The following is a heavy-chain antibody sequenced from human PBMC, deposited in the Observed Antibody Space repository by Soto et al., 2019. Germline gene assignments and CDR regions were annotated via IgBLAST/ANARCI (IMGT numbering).Heavy chain of an antibody. Sequence: PGGSLRLSCAASGFTFSSYSMNWVRQAPGKGLEWVSSISSSSSYIYYADSVKGRFTISRDNAKNSLYLQMNSLRAEDTAVYYCAKDCTNGVCPGYWGQGTLVTVSS. D-gene: IGHD2-8*01. CDR1: GFTFSSYS. CDR2: ISSSSSYI. J-gene: IGHJ4*02. CDR3: AKDCTNGVCPGY. V-gene: IGHV3-21*01.